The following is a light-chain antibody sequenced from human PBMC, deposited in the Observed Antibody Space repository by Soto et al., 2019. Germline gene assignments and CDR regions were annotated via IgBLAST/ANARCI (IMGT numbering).Light chain of an antibody. Sequence: ENVFTQAPGTLSLSPGERTTLSCRASQSVSSSYLAWYQQKHGQAPRXXIYGASSRATGIPDRFSGSGSGTDLTITISRLEPEDFEVYEGQQYGSSPWTFGQGTKVDIK. CDR1: QSVSSSY. CDR2: GAS. V-gene: IGKV3-20*01. J-gene: IGKJ1*01. CDR3: QQYGSSPWT.